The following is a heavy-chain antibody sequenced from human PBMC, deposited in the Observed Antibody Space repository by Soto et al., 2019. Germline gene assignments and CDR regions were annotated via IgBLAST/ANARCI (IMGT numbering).Heavy chain of an antibody. CDR3: ANALRFGELYPRYYYYSMDV. Sequence: EVQLVESGGGLVQPGRSLRLSCAASGFTFDDYALHWVRQAPGKGLEWVSGISWNSGSIGYADSVKGRFTISRDNAKNRRYLQMNSLRAEDTALYYCANALRFGELYPRYYYYSMDVWGKGTTVTVSS. V-gene: IGHV3-9*01. CDR1: GFTFDDYA. J-gene: IGHJ6*03. D-gene: IGHD3-10*01. CDR2: ISWNSGSI.